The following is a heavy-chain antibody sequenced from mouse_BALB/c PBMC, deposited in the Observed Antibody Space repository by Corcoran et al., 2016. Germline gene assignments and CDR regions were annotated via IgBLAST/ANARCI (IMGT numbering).Heavy chain of an antibody. D-gene: IGHD2-14*01. Sequence: EVQLQQSGAELVKPGASVKLSCTASGFKIKDTYMHWVKQRPEQGLEWIGRIDPANGNTKYDPKFQGKATITADTSSNTAYLQLSSLTSEDTAVYYCARGGVRRFYAMDDWGQGTSVTVSS. J-gene: IGHJ4*01. CDR2: IDPANGNT. CDR1: GFKIKDTY. CDR3: ARGGVRRFYAMDD. V-gene: IGHV14-3*02.